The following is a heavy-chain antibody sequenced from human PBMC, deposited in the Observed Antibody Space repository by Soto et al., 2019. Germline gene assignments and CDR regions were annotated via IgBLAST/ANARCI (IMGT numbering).Heavy chain of an antibody. J-gene: IGHJ6*02. V-gene: IGHV3-43*01. Sequence: GGSLRLSCAASGFTFDDYTMHWVRQAPGKGLEWVSLISWDGGSTYYADSVKGRFTISRDNSKNSLYLQMNSLRTEDTALYYCAKDIKSRVLQGGYYYYGMDVWGQGTTVTVSS. CDR2: ISWDGGST. CDR1: GFTFDDYT. CDR3: AKDIKSRVLQGGYYYYGMDV. D-gene: IGHD1-26*01.